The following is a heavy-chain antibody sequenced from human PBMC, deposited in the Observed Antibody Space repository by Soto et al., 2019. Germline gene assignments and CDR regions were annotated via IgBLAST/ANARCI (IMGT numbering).Heavy chain of an antibody. CDR1: EGTFSSYV. J-gene: IGHJ6*02. CDR3: ARDRRRIVGATVYYGMDV. D-gene: IGHD1-26*01. Sequence: GASVKVSCKASEGTFSSYVISWVRQAPGQGLEWMGGIIPIFGTANYAQKFQGRVTITADESTSTAYMELSSLRSEDTAVYYCARDRRRIVGATVYYGMDVWGQGTTVTVSS. V-gene: IGHV1-69*13. CDR2: IIPIFGTA.